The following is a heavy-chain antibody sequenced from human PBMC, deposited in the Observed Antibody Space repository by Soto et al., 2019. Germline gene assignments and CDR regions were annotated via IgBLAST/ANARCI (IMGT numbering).Heavy chain of an antibody. Sequence: SETLSLTCAVYGGSFSGYYWSWIRQPPGKGLEWIGEINHSGSTNYNPSLKSRVTISVDTSKNQFSLKLSSVTAADTAVYYCARDLRGLAMYYYGSGSPDYFDYWGRGTLVTVSS. CDR1: GGSFSGYY. V-gene: IGHV4-34*01. CDR2: INHSGST. D-gene: IGHD3-10*01. J-gene: IGHJ4*02. CDR3: ARDLRGLAMYYYGSGSPDYFDY.